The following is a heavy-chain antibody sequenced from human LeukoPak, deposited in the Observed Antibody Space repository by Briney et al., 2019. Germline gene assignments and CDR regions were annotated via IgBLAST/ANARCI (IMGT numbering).Heavy chain of an antibody. CDR1: GFTFSSYN. Sequence: GGSLRLSCAASGFTFSSYNMNWVRQAPGKGPEWVSSITSSSSYIYYADSVKGRFTISRDNSKNTLYLQMNSLRAEYTAVYYCARGPSGYHNTGGQGTLVTVS. CDR3: ARGPSGYHNT. V-gene: IGHV3-21*01. D-gene: IGHD5-12*01. J-gene: IGHJ4*02. CDR2: ITSSSSYI.